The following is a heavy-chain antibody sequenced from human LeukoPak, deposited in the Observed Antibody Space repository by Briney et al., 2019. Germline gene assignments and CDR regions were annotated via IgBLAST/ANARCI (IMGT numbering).Heavy chain of an antibody. CDR2: VSSSGGTT. J-gene: IGHJ6*03. D-gene: IGHD2-15*01. CDR3: AKNGDRGAYCSGGSCYPYYYYYMDV. V-gene: IGHV3-23*01. CDR1: GFIFTNSG. Sequence: PGGALRLSCAASGFIFTNSGMSWVRQAPGKGLEGVSAVSSSGGTTYYADPVKGRFTLSRDNSKNTLALQMNSLRAEDTAIYYCAKNGDRGAYCSGGSCYPYYYYYMDVWGKGTTVTISS.